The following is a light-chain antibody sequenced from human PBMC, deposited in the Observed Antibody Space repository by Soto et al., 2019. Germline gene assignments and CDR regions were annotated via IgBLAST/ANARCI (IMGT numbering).Light chain of an antibody. CDR3: QQYDNLPSLT. J-gene: IGKJ4*01. CDR2: DAS. V-gene: IGKV1-33*01. CDR1: QDISNY. Sequence: IQMTQSPSSLSASVVDRVTITCQVSQDISNYLNWYQQKPGKAPKLLIYDASNLETGVPSRFSGSGSGTDFTFTISSLQPEDIATYYCQQYDNLPSLTFGGGAKVDIK.